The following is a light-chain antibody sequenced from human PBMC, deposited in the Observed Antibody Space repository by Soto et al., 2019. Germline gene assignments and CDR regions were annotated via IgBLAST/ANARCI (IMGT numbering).Light chain of an antibody. V-gene: IGLV1-40*01. CDR1: SSNIGAGYD. Sequence: VLTQPPSVSGAPGQRVTISCTGSSSNIGAGYDVHWYQQVPGTAPKLLIYGNINRPSGVPDRFSGSKSGTSASLAITGLQADDEADYYCQSYDSSLTVVFGGGTKVTVL. CDR3: QSYDSSLTVV. J-gene: IGLJ2*01. CDR2: GNI.